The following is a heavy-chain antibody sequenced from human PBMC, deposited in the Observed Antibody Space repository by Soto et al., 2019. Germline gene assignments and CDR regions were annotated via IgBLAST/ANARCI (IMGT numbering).Heavy chain of an antibody. V-gene: IGHV1-3*04. CDR2: IDTNNGRT. CDR3: ARGHWTQTLADYYLDF. D-gene: IGHD1-1*01. J-gene: IGHJ4*02. Sequence: ASVKVSCKSSGFTFIGSSIHWVRQAPGQNLQWLGWIDTNNGRTKYSQTFQGRVTISRDTSASTTYMELNSLKSEDTAVYYCARGHWTQTLADYYLDFWAQGTLVTVSS. CDR1: GFTFIGSS.